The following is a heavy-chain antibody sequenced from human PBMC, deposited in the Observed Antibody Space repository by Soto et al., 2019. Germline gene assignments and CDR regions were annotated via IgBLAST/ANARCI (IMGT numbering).Heavy chain of an antibody. CDR1: GYTFTSYY. CDR2: INPSGGST. Sequence: ASVKVSCKASGYTFTSYYMHWVLQAPGQGLEWMGIINPSGGSTSYAQKFQGRVTMTRDTSTSTVYMELSSLRSEDTAVYYCASGAGTTFGMDVWGQGTTVTVSS. V-gene: IGHV1-46*01. D-gene: IGHD1-7*01. CDR3: ASGAGTTFGMDV. J-gene: IGHJ6*02.